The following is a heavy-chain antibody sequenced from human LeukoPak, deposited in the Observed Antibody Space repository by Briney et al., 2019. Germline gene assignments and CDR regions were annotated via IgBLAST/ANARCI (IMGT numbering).Heavy chain of an antibody. V-gene: IGHV4-30-4*01. D-gene: IGHD3-9*01. CDR1: GGSISSGDYY. CDR3: ARVPPYYDILTGYSPYGMDV. J-gene: IGHJ6*04. CDR2: IYYSGST. Sequence: SETLSLTCTVSGGSISSGDYYWSWIRQPPGKGLEWIGYIYYSGSTYYNPSLKSRVTISVDTSKNQFSLKLSSVAAADTAVYYCARVPPYYDILTGYSPYGMDVWGKGTTVTVSS.